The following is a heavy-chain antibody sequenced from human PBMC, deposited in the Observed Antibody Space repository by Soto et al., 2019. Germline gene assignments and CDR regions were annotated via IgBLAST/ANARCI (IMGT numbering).Heavy chain of an antibody. V-gene: IGHV4-39*07. CDR1: GDSISSNSHY. J-gene: IGHJ4*02. CDR3: ARILRDSQGWYHHDF. D-gene: IGHD6-19*01. CDR2: IYYSGST. Sequence: SETLSLTCTVSGDSISSNSHYWGWIRQSPGKGLESIANIYYSGSTSYNPSLESRVTVSVDTAKNEFSLKLNSVTAADTATYYCARILRDSQGWYHHDFWGQGTLVTVSS.